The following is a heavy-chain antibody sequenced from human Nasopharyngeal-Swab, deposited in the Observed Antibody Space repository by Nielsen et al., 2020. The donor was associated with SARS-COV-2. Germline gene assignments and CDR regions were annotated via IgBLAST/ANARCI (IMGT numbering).Heavy chain of an antibody. D-gene: IGHD5-12*01. V-gene: IGHV3-30-3*02. CDR1: GFTSSSYA. CDR3: ASGYSGYGGNFDY. Sequence: GESLKISCAASGFTSSSYAMHWVRQAPGKGLEWVAVISYDGSNKYYADSVKGRFTISRDNSKNTLYLQMNSLRAEDTAVYYCASGYSGYGGNFDYWGQGTLVTVSS. J-gene: IGHJ4*02. CDR2: ISYDGSNK.